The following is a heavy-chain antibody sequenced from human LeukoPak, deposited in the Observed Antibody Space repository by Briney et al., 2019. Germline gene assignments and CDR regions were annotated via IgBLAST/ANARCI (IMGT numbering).Heavy chain of an antibody. J-gene: IGHJ2*01. D-gene: IGHD6-19*01. CDR2: MSGSGGST. CDR3: AKDLGGGSGCYDL. Sequence: GGSLRLSCAASGFTFSSYVMSWVRQAPGKGLEWVSSMSGSGGSTYYADSVKGRFTISRDNSQNTLYLQMNSLRAGDTAVYYCAKDLGGGSGCYDLWGRGTLVTVSS. V-gene: IGHV3-23*01. CDR1: GFTFSSYV.